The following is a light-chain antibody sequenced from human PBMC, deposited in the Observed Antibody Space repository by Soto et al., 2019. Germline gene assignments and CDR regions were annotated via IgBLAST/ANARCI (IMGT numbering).Light chain of an antibody. V-gene: IGLV6-57*02. Sequence: NFMLTQPHSVSESPGKTVTISCTGSSGSIANNYVQWYQQRPGSAPTTLIYEDNQRPSGVPDRFSGSIDSSSNSASLTISGMKTEAEAEYYCQSYDMGKMLFGGGTNLTVL. CDR1: SGSIANNY. J-gene: IGLJ2*01. CDR2: EDN. CDR3: QSYDMGKML.